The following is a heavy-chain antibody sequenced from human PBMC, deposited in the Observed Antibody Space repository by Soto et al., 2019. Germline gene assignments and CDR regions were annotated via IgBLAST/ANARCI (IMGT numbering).Heavy chain of an antibody. CDR1: GGSITSGDNY. D-gene: IGHD3-3*01. CDR3: ARTYWSGWGRRLFDS. CDR2: IYYSRHT. J-gene: IGHJ4*02. V-gene: IGHV4-30-4*01. Sequence: PSETLSLTCSVSGGSITSGDNYWSWIRQPPGKGLEWIGYIYYSRHTYYNPSLRSRLTISVDTSKNQFSLKLSSVTAADTAVYYCARTYWSGWGRRLFDSWVQGALVTFSS.